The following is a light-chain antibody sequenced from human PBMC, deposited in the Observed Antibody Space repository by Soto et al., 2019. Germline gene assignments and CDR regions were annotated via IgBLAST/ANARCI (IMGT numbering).Light chain of an antibody. CDR3: QQGYTTPLT. CDR1: HSISSY. CDR2: AAS. Sequence: DIQMTQSPSSLSASVGDRVTITCRASHSISSYLNWYQQKSGKVPRLLIYAASSLQSGVPSRFSGGGSGTDFTLTISSLQPEDFATYYCQQGYTTPLTFGGGTKVEIK. V-gene: IGKV1-39*01. J-gene: IGKJ4*01.